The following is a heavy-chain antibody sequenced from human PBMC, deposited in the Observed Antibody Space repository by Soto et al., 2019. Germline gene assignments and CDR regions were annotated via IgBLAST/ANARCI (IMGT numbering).Heavy chain of an antibody. J-gene: IGHJ5*02. CDR2: ISSSSSTI. CDR3: AVGGYERGITWFGP. V-gene: IGHV3-48*01. Sequence: EVQLVESGGGLVQPGGSLRLSCAASGFTFSSYSMNWVRQAPGKGLEWVSYISSSSSTIYYADSVKGRFTISRDNAKNSLYRQMNSLRAEDTAVYSWAVGGYERGITWFGPWGQGTLVTVSS. D-gene: IGHD2-2*01. CDR1: GFTFSSYS.